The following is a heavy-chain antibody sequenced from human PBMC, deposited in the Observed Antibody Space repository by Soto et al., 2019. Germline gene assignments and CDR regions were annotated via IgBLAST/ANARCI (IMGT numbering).Heavy chain of an antibody. J-gene: IGHJ6*02. CDR1: GFTFSDYY. CDR2: ISSSSSYI. Sequence: TGGSLRLSCAASGFTFSDYYMSWIRQAPGKGLEWVSSISSSSSYIYYADSVKGRFTISRDNSKNTLYLQMNSLRAEDTAVYYCAREVVVAATPWYYGMDVWGQGTTVTVSS. D-gene: IGHD2-15*01. CDR3: AREVVVAATPWYYGMDV. V-gene: IGHV3-11*06.